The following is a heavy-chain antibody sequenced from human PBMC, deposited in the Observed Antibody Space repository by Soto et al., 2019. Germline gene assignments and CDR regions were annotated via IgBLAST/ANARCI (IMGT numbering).Heavy chain of an antibody. CDR3: DRVPDY. CDR1: ACSITSCGYC. CDR2: IYHSGIS. Sequence: PSESLSCTCSFSACSITSCGYCWSWLRQPLGKGLEGIGYIYHSGISYYKPCLKSRVSISVDRPKNQFSLKLRAVTVADTAVCYCDRVPDYWGQGTLVTVST. V-gene: IGHV4-30-2*01. J-gene: IGHJ4*02.